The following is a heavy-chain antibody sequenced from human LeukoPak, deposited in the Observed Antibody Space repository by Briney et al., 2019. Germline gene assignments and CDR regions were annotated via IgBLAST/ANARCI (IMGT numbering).Heavy chain of an antibody. V-gene: IGHV3-23*01. J-gene: IGHJ4*02. CDR2: ISGSGGST. D-gene: IGHD1-26*01. CDR3: AKVARVGAIDY. CDR1: GFTFNSYT. Sequence: GGSLRLSCEASGFTFNSYTMRWVRQAPGKGLEWVSSISGSGGSTYYADSVKGRFTISRDNSKNTLYLQMNSLGAGDTAVYYCAKVARVGAIDYWGQGTLVTVSS.